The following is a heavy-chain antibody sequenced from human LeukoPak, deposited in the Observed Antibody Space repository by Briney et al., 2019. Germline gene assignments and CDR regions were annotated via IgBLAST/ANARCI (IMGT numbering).Heavy chain of an antibody. V-gene: IGHV4-34*01. D-gene: IGHD3-10*01. CDR1: GGSFSGYY. Sequence: PSETLSLTCAVYGGSFSGYYWSWIRQPPGKGLEWIGEINHSGSTNYNPSLKSRVTISVDKSKNQFSLKLSSVTAADTAMYYCARQSAGSYVYFDLWGQGTLVTVSS. CDR3: ARQSAGSYVYFDL. CDR2: INHSGST. J-gene: IGHJ4*02.